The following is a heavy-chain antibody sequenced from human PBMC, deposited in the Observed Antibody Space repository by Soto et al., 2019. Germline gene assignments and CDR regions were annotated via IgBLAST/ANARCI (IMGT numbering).Heavy chain of an antibody. J-gene: IGHJ4*02. CDR1: GYTFTSYY. CDR2: INPSGRST. CDR3: ATTSTGIVGATTY. D-gene: IGHD1-26*01. V-gene: IGHV1-46*03. Sequence: QVQLVQSGAEVKKPGASVKVSCKASGYTFTSYYMHWVRQAPGQGLEWMGIINPSGRSTSYEQKIQGRVTMTMDTSMGTVYMELSSLRSEDTAVYYCATTSTGIVGATTYWGQGTLVTVSS.